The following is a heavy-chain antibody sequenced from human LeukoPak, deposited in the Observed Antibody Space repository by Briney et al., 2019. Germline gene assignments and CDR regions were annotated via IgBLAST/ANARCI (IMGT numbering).Heavy chain of an antibody. CDR2: IYYCGST. Sequence: SETLSLTCTVSGGSISSYYWSWIRQPPGKGLEGIGYIYYCGSTNYNPSLNSRVTISLDTYKNQISLKLSSVTAADTAVYYCARHTTVVPPHYFDYWGQGTLVTVSS. CDR1: GGSISSYY. CDR3: ARHTTVVPPHYFDY. D-gene: IGHD4-23*01. J-gene: IGHJ4*02. V-gene: IGHV4-59*08.